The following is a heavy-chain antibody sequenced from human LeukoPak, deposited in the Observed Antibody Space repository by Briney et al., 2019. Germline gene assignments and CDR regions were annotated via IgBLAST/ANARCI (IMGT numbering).Heavy chain of an antibody. Sequence: SETLSLTCTVSGGSISSSSYYWGWIRQPPGKGLEWIGSIYYSGSTYYNPSLKSRVTISVDTSKNQFSLKLSSVTAADTAVYYCASFPFEYSSSSGDYWGQGTLVTVSS. V-gene: IGHV4-39*07. J-gene: IGHJ4*02. D-gene: IGHD6-6*01. CDR2: IYYSGST. CDR1: GGSISSSSYY. CDR3: ASFPFEYSSSSGDY.